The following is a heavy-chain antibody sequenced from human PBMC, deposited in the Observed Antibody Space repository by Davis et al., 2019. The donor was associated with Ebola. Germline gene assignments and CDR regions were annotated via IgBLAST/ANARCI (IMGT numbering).Heavy chain of an antibody. D-gene: IGHD1-1*01. V-gene: IGHV1-18*04. CDR3: ARAQFPTTSDH. CDR1: GYTFTSYG. Sequence: AASVKVSCKASGYTFTSYGITWVRQAPGQGLEWMGWINPHNGNTNYAQNVQGRVTMTTDTSTSTAYMGVGILRSDDTAVYYCARAQFPTTSDHWGQGTLVTVSS. CDR2: INPHNGNT. J-gene: IGHJ4*02.